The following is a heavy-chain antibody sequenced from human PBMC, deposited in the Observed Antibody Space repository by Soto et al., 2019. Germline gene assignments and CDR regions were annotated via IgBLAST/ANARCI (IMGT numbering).Heavy chain of an antibody. CDR2: ISAYNGNT. D-gene: IGHD3-22*01. V-gene: IGHV1-18*01. CDR1: GYTFTSYG. J-gene: IGHJ4*02. Sequence: ASVKVSCKASGYTFTSYGISWVRQAPGQGLEWMGWISAYNGNTNYPQKLQGRVTMTTDTSTSTAYMELRSLRSDDTAVYYCASRSGYTHTLDYWGQGTLVTVSS. CDR3: ASRSGYTHTLDY.